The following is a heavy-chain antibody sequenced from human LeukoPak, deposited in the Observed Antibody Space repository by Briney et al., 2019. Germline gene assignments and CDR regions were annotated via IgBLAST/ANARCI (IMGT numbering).Heavy chain of an antibody. CDR2: ISGSGGST. J-gene: IGHJ6*02. Sequence: GGSLRLSCAASGFTFSSYGMTWVRQAPGKGLEWVSAISGSGGSTYYADSVKGRFTISRDNSKNTLYLQMNSLRAEDTAVYYCAKSVSWFGELLFLYYYYGMDVWGQGTTVTVSS. CDR1: GFTFSSYG. D-gene: IGHD3-10*01. V-gene: IGHV3-23*01. CDR3: AKSVSWFGELLFLYYYYGMDV.